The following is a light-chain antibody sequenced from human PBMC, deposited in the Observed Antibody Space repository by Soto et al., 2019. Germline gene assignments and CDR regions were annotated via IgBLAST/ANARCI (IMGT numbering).Light chain of an antibody. CDR1: QSVGSY. CDR3: QHRSNG. CDR2: GAS. J-gene: IGKJ2*01. Sequence: ETVLTQSPDTLSLSPGERVTLSCRASQSVGSYLVWYQQKPGQAPRLLIYGASNRATGIPARFSGSGSGTDFTLTISSLEPEDFALYYCQHRSNGFGQGTKLEIK. V-gene: IGKV3-11*01.